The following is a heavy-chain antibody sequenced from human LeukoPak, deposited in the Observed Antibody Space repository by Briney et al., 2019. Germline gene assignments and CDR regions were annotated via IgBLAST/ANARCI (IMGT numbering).Heavy chain of an antibody. CDR2: IYYSGST. CDR3: ARRTYYYDSSGYYLLDY. V-gene: IGHV4-59*01. D-gene: IGHD3-22*01. CDR1: GGSISSYY. J-gene: IGHJ4*02. Sequence: SETLSLTCTVSGGSISSYYWSWIRQPPGKGLEWIGYIYYSGSTNYNPSLKSRVTISVDTSKNQFSLKRSSVTAADTAVYYCARRTYYYDSSGYYLLDYWGQGTLVTVSS.